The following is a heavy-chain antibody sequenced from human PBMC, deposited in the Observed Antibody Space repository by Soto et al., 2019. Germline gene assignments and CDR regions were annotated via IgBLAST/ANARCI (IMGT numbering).Heavy chain of an antibody. CDR2: FSAGGRA. D-gene: IGHD2-21*01. CDR1: GFSFRNYA. V-gene: IGHV3-23*01. J-gene: IGHJ4*02. CDR3: AKVVMREHFCDTLFDY. Sequence: EVQLLESGGALVQPGGSLRLSCVASGFSFRNYALSWVRQAPGKGLEWVSTFSAGGRAYYADTAKGRFTIARDSSQNTVHRQISIRRPEDTAVYDGAKVVMREHFCDTLFDYWGQGTRVTVSS.